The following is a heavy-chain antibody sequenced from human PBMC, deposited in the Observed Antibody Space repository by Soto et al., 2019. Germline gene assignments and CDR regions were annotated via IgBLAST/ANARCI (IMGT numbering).Heavy chain of an antibody. CDR3: AKVPPRYCSGGSCYGHDY. CDR1: GFTFSSYA. V-gene: IGHV3-23*01. CDR2: ISGSGGST. D-gene: IGHD2-15*01. J-gene: IGHJ4*02. Sequence: PGGSLRLSCAASGFTFSSYAMSWVRQAPGKGLEWVSAISGSGGSTYYADSVKGRFTISRDNSKNTLYLQMNSLRAEDTAVYYCAKVPPRYCSGGSCYGHDYWGQGTLVTVSS.